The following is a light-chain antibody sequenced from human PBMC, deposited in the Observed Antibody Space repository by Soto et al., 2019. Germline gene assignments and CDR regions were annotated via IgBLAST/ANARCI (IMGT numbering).Light chain of an antibody. CDR1: NGDIGGYNY. J-gene: IGLJ1*01. CDR2: EVT. CDR3: SSARGGSTPV. Sequence: QSALTQPASVSGSPGQSITISCTGTNGDIGGYNYVSWYQQHPDKAPKLLIYEVTQRPSGVSDRFSASKSGTAASLTISGLQAEDEAGYYCSSARGGSTPVFGSGTKLTVL. V-gene: IGLV2-14*01.